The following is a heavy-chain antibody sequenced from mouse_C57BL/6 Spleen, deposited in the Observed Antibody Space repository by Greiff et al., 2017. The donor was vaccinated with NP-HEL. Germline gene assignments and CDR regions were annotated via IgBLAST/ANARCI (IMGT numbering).Heavy chain of an antibody. Sequence: EVKLVESGGGLVKPGGSLKLSCAASGFTFSDYGMHWVRQAPEKGLEWVAYISSGSSTIYYADTVKGRFTISRDNAKNTLFLQMTSMRSEDTAMYYCARSTVVAHVYFDVWGTGTTVTVSS. J-gene: IGHJ1*03. CDR1: GFTFSDYG. D-gene: IGHD1-1*01. CDR3: ARSTVVAHVYFDV. CDR2: ISSGSSTI. V-gene: IGHV5-17*01.